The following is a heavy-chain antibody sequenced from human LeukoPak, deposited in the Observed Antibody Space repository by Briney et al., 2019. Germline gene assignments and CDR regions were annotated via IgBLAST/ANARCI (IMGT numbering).Heavy chain of an antibody. CDR2: INPSDGST. V-gene: IGHV1-46*01. Sequence: ASVKVSCKASGYTFTNYYMHWVRQAPGQGLEWMGIINPSDGSTSYAQNFQGRVTMTRDTSTSTAYMELSRLRSDDYDSSGYYPFDYWGQGTLVTVSS. CDR1: GYTFTNYY. J-gene: IGHJ4*02. CDR3: YPFDY. D-gene: IGHD3-22*01.